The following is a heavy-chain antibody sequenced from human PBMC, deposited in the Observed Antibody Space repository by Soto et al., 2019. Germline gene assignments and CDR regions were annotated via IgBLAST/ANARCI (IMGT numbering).Heavy chain of an antibody. CDR1: GGSISSGDYY. J-gene: IGHJ5*02. CDR2: IYYSGST. D-gene: IGHD4-17*01. V-gene: IGHV4-30-4*01. CDR3: ASVPALSGDYVWFDP. Sequence: QVQLQESGPGLVKPSQTLSLTCTVSGGSISSGDYYWSWIRQPPGKGLEWIGYIYYSGSTYYNPSLKTRVTISVDTSKNQFSLKLRSVTAADTAVYDCASVPALSGDYVWFDPWGQGTLVTVSS.